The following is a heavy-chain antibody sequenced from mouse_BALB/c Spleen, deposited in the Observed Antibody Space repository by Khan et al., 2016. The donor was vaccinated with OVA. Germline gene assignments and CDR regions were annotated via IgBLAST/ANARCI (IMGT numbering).Heavy chain of an antibody. D-gene: IGHD1-2*01. Sequence: QVQLQQSGAELARPGASVKLSCKASGYTFTDYYINWVKQRTGQGLEWIGEISPGSGATYYNEKFKGKATLTADTSSTTAYLQLSSLTSEASAVYFCSRRSYFGYTFAYWGQGTPVTVSA. CDR2: ISPGSGAT. J-gene: IGHJ3*01. CDR1: GYTFTDYY. V-gene: IGHV1-77*01. CDR3: SRRSYFGYTFAY.